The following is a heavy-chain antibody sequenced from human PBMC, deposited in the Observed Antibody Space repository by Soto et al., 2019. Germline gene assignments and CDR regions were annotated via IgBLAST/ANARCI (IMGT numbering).Heavy chain of an antibody. Sequence: GGSLRLSCAASGFTFDSCVMSWVRQAPGKGLEWLSLISGSGRYTDYADSVKGRFTISRDNSKNTLYLQMSSLRVEDTAVYYCAKDPPSERMQPDYGMDVWGQGTTVTVSS. CDR2: ISGSGRYT. V-gene: IGHV3-23*01. CDR1: GFTFDSCV. J-gene: IGHJ6*02. CDR3: AKDPPSERMQPDYGMDV. D-gene: IGHD6-13*01.